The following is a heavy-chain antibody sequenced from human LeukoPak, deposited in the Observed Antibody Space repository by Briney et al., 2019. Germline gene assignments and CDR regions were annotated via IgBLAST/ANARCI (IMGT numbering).Heavy chain of an antibody. D-gene: IGHD3-3*02. V-gene: IGHV1-18*01. CDR2: IGVYSGHT. Sequence: GASVKVSCKASGYTFTTYGISWVRQAPGQGLEWMGWIGVYSGHTNFAQTLQGRVTLTTDTSTSTAYMELRSLRSDDTAVYYCARDPSTYYFDYWGQGTLVTVSS. CDR3: ARDPSTYYFDY. J-gene: IGHJ4*02. CDR1: GYTFTTYG.